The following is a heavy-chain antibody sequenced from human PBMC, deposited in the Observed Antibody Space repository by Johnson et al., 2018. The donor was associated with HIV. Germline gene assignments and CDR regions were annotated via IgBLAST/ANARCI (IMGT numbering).Heavy chain of an antibody. V-gene: IGHV3-13*01. Sequence: VQLVESGGGLVQPGGSLRLSCAASGFTFSSYDMHWVRQATGKGLEWVSAIGTAGDTYYPGSVKGRFTISRENAKNSLYLQMNSLRAGDTAVYYCARGGSQSPYAFDIWGQGTVVSVSS. CDR1: GFTFSSYD. CDR3: ARGGSQSPYAFDI. CDR2: IGTAGDT. D-gene: IGHD3-10*01. J-gene: IGHJ3*02.